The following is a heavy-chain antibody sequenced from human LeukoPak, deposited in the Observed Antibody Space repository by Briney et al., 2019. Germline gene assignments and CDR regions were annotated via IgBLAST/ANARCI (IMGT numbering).Heavy chain of an antibody. J-gene: IGHJ4*02. D-gene: IGHD3-22*01. CDR2: ISGSGTST. CDR3: AKDIYYYDSSGYYSFDY. Sequence: GGSLRLSCAASGFTFSSYAMTWVRQALGKGLEWVSAISGSGTSTYYADSVKGRFTISRDNSKNTLYLQMNSLRAEDTAVYYCAKDIYYYDSSGYYSFDYWGQGTLVTVSS. V-gene: IGHV3-23*01. CDR1: GFTFSSYA.